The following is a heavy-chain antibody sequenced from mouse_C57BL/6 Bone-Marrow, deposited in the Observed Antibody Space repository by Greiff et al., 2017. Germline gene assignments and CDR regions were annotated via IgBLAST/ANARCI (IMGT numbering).Heavy chain of an antibody. CDR3: ARHGGFSWFAY. J-gene: IGHJ3*01. Sequence: EVQVVESGGGLVKPGGSLKLSCAASGFTFSSYTMSWVRQTPEKRLEWVATISGGGGNTYYPDSVKGRFTISRDNAKNTLYLQMSSLWSEDTALYCCARHGGFSWFAYWGQGTLVTVSA. CDR1: GFTFSSYT. V-gene: IGHV5-9*01. CDR2: ISGGGGNT.